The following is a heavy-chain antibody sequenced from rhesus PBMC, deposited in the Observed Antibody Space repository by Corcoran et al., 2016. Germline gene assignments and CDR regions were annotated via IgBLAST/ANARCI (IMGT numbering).Heavy chain of an antibody. CDR1: GGSISSNY. CDR3: ARLGRSGSWYFDL. CDR2: IYVGSGST. J-gene: IGHJ2*01. V-gene: IGHV4-147*01. Sequence: QVQLQESGPGLVKPSETLSLTCAVSGGSISSNYWSWIRQSPGKGLEWFGYIYVGSGSTSYNPSRKSRVTTSTDTSKNQFSLKLSSVTAADTAVYYCARLGRSGSWYFDLWGPGTPITISS. D-gene: IGHD6-25*01.